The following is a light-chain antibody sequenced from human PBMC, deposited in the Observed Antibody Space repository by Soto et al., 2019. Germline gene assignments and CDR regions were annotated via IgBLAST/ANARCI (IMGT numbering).Light chain of an antibody. CDR2: VNSDGSH. J-gene: IGLJ3*02. CDR1: SGQNSYA. V-gene: IGLV4-69*01. CDR3: QTWSTDIRV. Sequence: QSVLTQSPSASASLGASVKLTCTLSSGQNSYAVAWHQQQPEKGPRYLMKVNSDGSHSKGDGIPDRFSGSSSGAERYLTISSLQSEDEADYYCQTWSTDIRVFGGGTKLTVL.